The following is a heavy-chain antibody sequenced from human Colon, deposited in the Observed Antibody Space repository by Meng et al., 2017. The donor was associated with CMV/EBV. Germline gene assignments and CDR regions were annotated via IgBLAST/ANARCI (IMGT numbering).Heavy chain of an antibody. CDR3: VRDQSEYDNSWFWIY. CDR1: GFTFTHFF. Sequence: SGFTFTHFFMHWVRQAPGQGLEWVAVINPSGDYTNYAQKFQGRVTVTRDTPTSTVYMEVTSLRSEDTAVYYCVRDQSEYDNSWFWIYWGQGTLVTVSS. J-gene: IGHJ4*02. CDR2: INPSGDYT. V-gene: IGHV1-46*03. D-gene: IGHD6-13*01.